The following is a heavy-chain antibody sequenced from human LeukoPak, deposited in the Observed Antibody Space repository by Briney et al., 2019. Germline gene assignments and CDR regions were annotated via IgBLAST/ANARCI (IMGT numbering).Heavy chain of an antibody. CDR3: ARDETLSPQGSYYVIDAFDI. J-gene: IGHJ3*02. D-gene: IGHD3-10*01. V-gene: IGHV3-30*01. Sequence: PGGSLRLSCAASGFTFSSYAMHWVRQAPGKGLEWVAVISYDGSNKYYADSVKGRFTISRDNSKNTLYLQMNSLRAEDTAVYYCARDETLSPQGSYYVIDAFDIWGQGTMVTVSS. CDR2: ISYDGSNK. CDR1: GFTFSSYA.